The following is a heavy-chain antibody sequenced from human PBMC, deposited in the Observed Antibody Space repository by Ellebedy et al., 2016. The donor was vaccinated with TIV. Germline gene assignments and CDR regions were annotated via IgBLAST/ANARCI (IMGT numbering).Heavy chain of an antibody. CDR2: IYPRDSDT. D-gene: IGHD6-19*01. CDR1: GYTFTNYW. CDR3: ARMVYGSGWDGYFDP. J-gene: IGHJ5*02. Sequence: GESLKISCKTSGYTFTNYWIAWVRQRPGKGLEWMGFIYPRDSDTRYSPSSQGQVTISADKSINTVYLQWRSLEASDTAVYYRARMVYGSGWDGYFDPWGQGTLVTVSP. V-gene: IGHV5-51*01.